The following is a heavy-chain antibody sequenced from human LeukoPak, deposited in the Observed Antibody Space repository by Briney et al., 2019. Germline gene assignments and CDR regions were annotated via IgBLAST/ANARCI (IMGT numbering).Heavy chain of an antibody. CDR2: ISSSSSTI. V-gene: IGHV3-48*01. Sequence: PGRSLRLSCAASRFTFSSYSMDWVRQAPGNGLEWVSYISSSSSTIYYADSVKGRFTISRDNAKNSLYLQMNSLRAEDTAVYYCVRSPPWVLTARPRKDDAFDIWGQRTMVTVSS. J-gene: IGHJ3*02. CDR1: RFTFSSYS. D-gene: IGHD2-8*01. CDR3: VRSPPWVLTARPRKDDAFDI.